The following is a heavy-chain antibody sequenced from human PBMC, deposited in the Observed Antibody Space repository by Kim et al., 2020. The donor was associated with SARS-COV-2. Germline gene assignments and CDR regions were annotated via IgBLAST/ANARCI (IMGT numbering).Heavy chain of an antibody. J-gene: IGHJ4*01. V-gene: IGHV4-34*01. CDR2: INESGGT. CDR3: ARGFKDESGDRYGHYFDY. D-gene: IGHD3-3*01. CDR1: VGSFSGHK. Sequence: SETLSLTCAVFVGSFSGHKWSWIRQSPGKGLEWIGEINESGGTNYNPSLKSRVTISVDPSKNQFSLKLTSVTAADAAVYYCARGFKDESGDRYGHYFDY.